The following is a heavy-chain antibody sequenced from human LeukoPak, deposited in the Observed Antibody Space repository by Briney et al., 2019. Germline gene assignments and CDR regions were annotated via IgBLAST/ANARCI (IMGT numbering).Heavy chain of an antibody. CDR3: VKGSEGYSDSKSDY. Sequence: GGSLRLSCAASGFTFSSYNMNWVRQAPGRGLEWVSFISAISNYIYYADSVKGRFTISRDNATNTLYLQMSSLRAEDTAVYYCVKGSEGYSDSKSDYWGQGTLVTVSS. J-gene: IGHJ4*02. D-gene: IGHD3-22*01. CDR2: ISAISNYI. CDR1: GFTFSSYN. V-gene: IGHV3-21*01.